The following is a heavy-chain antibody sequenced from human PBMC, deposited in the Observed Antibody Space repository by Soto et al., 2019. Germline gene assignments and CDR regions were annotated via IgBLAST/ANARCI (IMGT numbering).Heavy chain of an antibody. Sequence: EVQLLESGGGLVQPGGSLRLSCAASGFTFGSYAMSWVRQAPGKGLEWVSGISDNGGGTYYAESVKGRFTISRDNSKNTLYLQMNSLRGEDAAVYHGAKAQIVVEPVAAGGNWFDPWGQGTLVTVSS. J-gene: IGHJ5*02. V-gene: IGHV3-23*01. D-gene: IGHD2-2*01. CDR1: GFTFGSYA. CDR3: AKAQIVVEPVAAGGNWFDP. CDR2: ISDNGGGT.